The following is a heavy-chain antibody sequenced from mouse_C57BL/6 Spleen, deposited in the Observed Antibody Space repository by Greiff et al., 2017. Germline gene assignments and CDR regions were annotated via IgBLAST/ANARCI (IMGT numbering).Heavy chain of an antibody. V-gene: IGHV1-26*01. CDR1: GYTFTDYY. J-gene: IGHJ2*01. CDR2: INPNNGGT. D-gene: IGHD4-1*01. CDR3: ARIWEDFDY. Sequence: VQLQQSGPELVKPGASVKISCKASGYTFTDYYMNWVKQSHGKSLEWIGDINPNNGGTSYNQKFKGKATLTVDKSSSTAYMELRSLTSEDSAVYYCARIWEDFDYWGQGTTLTVSS.